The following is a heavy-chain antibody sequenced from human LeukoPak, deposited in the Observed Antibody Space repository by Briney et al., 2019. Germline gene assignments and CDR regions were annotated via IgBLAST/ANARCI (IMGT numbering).Heavy chain of an antibody. D-gene: IGHD5-18*01. J-gene: IGHJ5*02. V-gene: IGHV4-59*01. CDR3: ARASYGLDR. CDR1: GGSISSYY. CDR2: IYYSGST. Sequence: PSETLSLTCTVSGGSISSYYWSWIRQPPGKGLEWIGYIYYSGSTNYNPSLKSRVTISVDTSKNQFSLKLSSVTAADTAVYYCARASYGLDRWGQGTLVTVSS.